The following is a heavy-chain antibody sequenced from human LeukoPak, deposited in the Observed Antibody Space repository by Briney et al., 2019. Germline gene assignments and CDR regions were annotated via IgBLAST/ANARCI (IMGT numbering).Heavy chain of an antibody. V-gene: IGHV3-30-3*01. CDR2: ISYDGGNK. D-gene: IGHD3-3*01. CDR3: ASGDYDFWSGLLDY. Sequence: GGSLRLSCAASGFTFSSYAMHWVRQAPGKGLEWVAVISYDGGNKYYADSVKGRFTISRDNSKNTLYLQMNSLRAEDTAVYYCASGDYDFWSGLLDYWGQGTLVTVSS. CDR1: GFTFSSYA. J-gene: IGHJ4*02.